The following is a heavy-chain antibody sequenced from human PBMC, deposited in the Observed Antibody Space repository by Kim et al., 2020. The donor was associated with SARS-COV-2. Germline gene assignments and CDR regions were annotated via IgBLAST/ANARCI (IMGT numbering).Heavy chain of an antibody. CDR1: GFTFSSYG. D-gene: IGHD3-10*01. V-gene: IGHV3-33*01. CDR3: ASENYYGSGSYYNRGGDY. CDR2: IWYDGSNK. Sequence: GGSLRLSCAASGFTFSSYGMHWVRQAPGKGLEWVAVIWYDGSNKYYADSVKGRFTISRDNSKNTLYLQMNSLRAEDTAVYYCASENYYGSGSYYNRGGDYWGQRTLVTVSS. J-gene: IGHJ4*02.